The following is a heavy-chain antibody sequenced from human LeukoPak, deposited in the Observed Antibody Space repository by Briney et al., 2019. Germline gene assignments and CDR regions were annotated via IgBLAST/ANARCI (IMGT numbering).Heavy chain of an antibody. D-gene: IGHD3-10*01. CDR1: GYTFTSYY. CDR2: INPSGGST. CDR3: AREGGGSGSYSPFDY. V-gene: IGHV1-46*01. Sequence: ASVKDSCKASGYTFTSYYMHWVRQAPGQGLAWMGMINPSGGSTSYVQKFQGRVTMTRDTSTSTVYMELSSLRSEDTAVYYCAREGGGSGSYSPFDYWGQGTLVTVSS. J-gene: IGHJ4*02.